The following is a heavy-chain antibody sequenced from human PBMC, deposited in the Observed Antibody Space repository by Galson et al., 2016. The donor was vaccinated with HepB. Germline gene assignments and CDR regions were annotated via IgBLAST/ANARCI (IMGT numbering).Heavy chain of an antibody. CDR3: ARGVTGTPYFDF. CDR1: GGSISSYF. V-gene: IGHV4-59*01. CDR2: IYKTGST. D-gene: IGHD1-14*01. Sequence: SETLSLTCNVSGGSISSYFWSWIRQTPGKELEWIGYIYKTGSTNYSPSLKSRVTISVDTSRNQFPLKVRSVTAADTAVYYCARGVTGTPYFDFWGQGALVTVSS. J-gene: IGHJ4*02.